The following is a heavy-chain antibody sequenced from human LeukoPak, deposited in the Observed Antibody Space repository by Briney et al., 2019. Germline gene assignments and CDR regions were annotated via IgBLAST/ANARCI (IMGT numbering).Heavy chain of an antibody. CDR1: DYTFTNYG. CDR3: ARSVVVTPRRYYGMDV. J-gene: IGHJ6*02. V-gene: IGHV1-18*01. D-gene: IGHD2-21*02. Sequence: ASVKVSCKASDYTFTNYGISWVRQAPGQGLEWIGWISAYNGNTYYPQKLQGRVTVTTDTSTSTAYMELRSLRSDDTAVYYCARSVVVTPRRYYGMDVWGQGTTVTVSS. CDR2: ISAYNGNT.